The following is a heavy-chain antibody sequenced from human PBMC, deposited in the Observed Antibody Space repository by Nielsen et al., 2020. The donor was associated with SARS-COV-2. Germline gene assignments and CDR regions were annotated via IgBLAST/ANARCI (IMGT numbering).Heavy chain of an antibody. D-gene: IGHD6-19*01. CDR1: GGSISSGDYY. CDR3: ARDPNSSDGDAFDF. V-gene: IGHV4-30-4*01. Sequence: SETLSLTCTVSGGSISSGDYYWSWIRQPPGKGLEWIGYIYYSGSTYYNPSLKSRVTISVDTSKNQFSLKLSSVTAADTAVYYCARDPNSSDGDAFDFWGQGTMVTVSS. CDR2: IYYSGST. J-gene: IGHJ3*01.